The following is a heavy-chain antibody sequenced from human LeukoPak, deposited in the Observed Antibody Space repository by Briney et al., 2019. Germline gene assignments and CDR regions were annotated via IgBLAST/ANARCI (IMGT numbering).Heavy chain of an antibody. J-gene: IGHJ4*02. CDR2: ISGSGGST. D-gene: IGHD2-15*01. Sequence: PGGSLRLSCAASGFTFSSYAMSRVRQAPGKGLGRVSAISGSGGSTYYADSVKGRFTISRDNSKNTLYLQMNSLRAEDTAVYYCAKDLRPSWYYFDYWGQGTLVTVSS. CDR3: AKDLRPSWYYFDY. CDR1: GFTFSSYA. V-gene: IGHV3-23*01.